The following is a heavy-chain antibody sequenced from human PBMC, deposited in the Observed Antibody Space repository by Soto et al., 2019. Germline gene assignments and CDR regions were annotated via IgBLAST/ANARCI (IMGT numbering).Heavy chain of an antibody. V-gene: IGHV4-30-4*01. J-gene: IGHJ4*02. CDR2: IYYSGST. CDR1: GGSISSGDYY. D-gene: IGHD3-22*01. CDR3: AKSPGTYYYDSSGYYHYDY. Sequence: PSETLSLTCTVSGGSISSGDYYWSWIRQPPGKGLEWIGYIYYSGSTYYNPSLKGRVTISVDTSKNQFSLKLSSVTAADTAVYYCAKSPGTYYYDSSGYYHYDYWGQGTLVTVSS.